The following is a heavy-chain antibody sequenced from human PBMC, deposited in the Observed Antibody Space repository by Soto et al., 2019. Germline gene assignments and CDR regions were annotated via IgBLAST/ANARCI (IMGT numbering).Heavy chain of an antibody. Sequence: SETLSLTCAVSGASLISGEHYWSWIRQAPGKGLEWIGYIYYSGITNYNPSLKSRVTISVDTSKNQFSLKLSSVTAADTAVYYCARRYGDYFDYWGQGTLVTISS. V-gene: IGHV4-61*08. CDR2: IYYSGIT. CDR3: ARRYGDYFDY. D-gene: IGHD4-17*01. J-gene: IGHJ4*02. CDR1: GASLISGEHY.